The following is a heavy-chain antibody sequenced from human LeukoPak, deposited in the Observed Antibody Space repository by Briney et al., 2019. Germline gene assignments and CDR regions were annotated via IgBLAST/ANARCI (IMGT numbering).Heavy chain of an antibody. V-gene: IGHV4-39*01. CDR2: IYYSGST. Sequence: SETLSLACTVSGGSISSSNYYCVWIRQPPGKGLEWIGSIYYSGSTYYNPSLKSRVTISVDTSRNQFSLKLSSVTAADTAVYYCARRSQYYYDSSGYFDAFDIWGQGTMVTVSS. CDR3: ARRSQYYYDSSGYFDAFDI. D-gene: IGHD3-22*01. CDR1: GGSISSSNYY. J-gene: IGHJ3*02.